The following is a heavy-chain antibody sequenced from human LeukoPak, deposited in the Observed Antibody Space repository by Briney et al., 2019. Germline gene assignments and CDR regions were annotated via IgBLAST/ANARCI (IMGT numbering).Heavy chain of an antibody. CDR2: MNPNSGNT. D-gene: IGHD2-2*01. CDR3: ARALRYCSSTSCGNYYYYMDV. CDR1: GYTFTSYD. Sequence: ASVKVSCKASGYTFTSYDINWVRQATGQGLEWMGWMNPNSGNTGYAQKFQGRVTITRNTSISTAYMELSSLRSEDTAVYYCARALRYCSSTSCGNYYYYMDVWGKGTTVTVSS. J-gene: IGHJ6*03. V-gene: IGHV1-8*03.